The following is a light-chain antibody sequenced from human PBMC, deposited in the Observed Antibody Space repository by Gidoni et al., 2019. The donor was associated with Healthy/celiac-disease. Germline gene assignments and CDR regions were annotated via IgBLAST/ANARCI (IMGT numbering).Light chain of an antibody. V-gene: IGLV2-8*01. Sequence: QSALTQPPSASASPGQPVTISCTGTSSDVGGYTYVSWYQQHPGKAPKRMIYEVSKRPSGVPDRFSGSKSGNTASLTVSGLQAEDEADYYCSSYAGSNNLVFGGGTKLTVL. CDR3: SSYAGSNNLV. CDR2: EVS. J-gene: IGLJ2*01. CDR1: SSDVGGYTY.